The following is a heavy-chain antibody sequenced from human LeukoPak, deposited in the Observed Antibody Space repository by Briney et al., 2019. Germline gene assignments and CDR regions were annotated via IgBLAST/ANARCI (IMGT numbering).Heavy chain of an antibody. CDR1: GLTFSDHY. D-gene: IGHD3-16*02. CDR2: IRNAINSFTT. Sequence: PGGSLRLSCAASGLTFSDHYMDWVRQAPGKGLEWVGRIRNAINSFTTEYAASVKGRFTISRDDSRNSLYLQMNSLKTEDTAVYYCATYGGDIVNYYYYGMDVWGQGTTITVSS. V-gene: IGHV3-72*01. CDR3: ATYGGDIVNYYYYGMDV. J-gene: IGHJ6*02.